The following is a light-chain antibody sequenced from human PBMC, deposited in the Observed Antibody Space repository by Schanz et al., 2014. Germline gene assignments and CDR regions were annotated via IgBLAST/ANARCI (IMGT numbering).Light chain of an antibody. CDR2: DVT. J-gene: IGLJ3*02. CDR1: SNDVGTYNY. V-gene: IGLV2-14*01. CDR3: SSYSSGTSLEV. Sequence: SALTQPASVSGSPGQSITISCTGTSNDVGTYNYVSWYQQHPGKAPKLIIYDVTKRPSGVSHRFSGSKSGNTASLTISGLQAEDEADYYCSSYSSGTSLEVFGGGTKLTV.